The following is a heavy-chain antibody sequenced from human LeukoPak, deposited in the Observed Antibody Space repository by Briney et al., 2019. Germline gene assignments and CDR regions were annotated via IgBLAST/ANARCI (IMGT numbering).Heavy chain of an antibody. CDR3: ARRESYNWNSY. Sequence: ASVKVSCMASGYTFASYGISWVRQAPGQGLEWMGWISAYNGNTNYAQKLQGRVTMTTDTSTSTAYMELRSLRSDDTAVYYCARRESYNWNSYWGQGTLVTVSS. D-gene: IGHD1-1*01. CDR2: ISAYNGNT. J-gene: IGHJ4*02. V-gene: IGHV1-18*01. CDR1: GYTFASYG.